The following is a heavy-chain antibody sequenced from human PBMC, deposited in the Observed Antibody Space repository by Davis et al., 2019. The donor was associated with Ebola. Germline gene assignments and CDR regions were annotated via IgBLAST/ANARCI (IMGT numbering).Heavy chain of an antibody. V-gene: IGHV1-3*01. Sequence: AASVKVSCKASGYTFTSYAMHWVRQAPGQRLEWMGWINAGNGNTKYSQKFQGRVTITRDTSASTAYMEQSSLRSEDPAVYYCARDRPLDFFFGDYYGMDVWGQGTTVTVSS. CDR3: ARDRPLDFFFGDYYGMDV. CDR1: GYTFTSYA. J-gene: IGHJ6*02. CDR2: INAGNGNT. D-gene: IGHD3-16*01.